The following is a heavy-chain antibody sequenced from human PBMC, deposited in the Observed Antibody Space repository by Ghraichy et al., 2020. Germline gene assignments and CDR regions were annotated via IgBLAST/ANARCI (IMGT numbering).Heavy chain of an antibody. V-gene: IGHV4-39*01. Sequence: SETLSLTCTVSGGSISSSSYYWGWIRQPPGKGLEWIGSIYYSGSTYYNPSLKSRVTISVDTSKNQFSLNLSSVTAADTAVYYCARQLRGYSGYVYYYYYMDVWGKGTTVTVSS. D-gene: IGHD5-12*01. J-gene: IGHJ6*03. CDR2: IYYSGST. CDR3: ARQLRGYSGYVYYYYYMDV. CDR1: GGSISSSSYY.